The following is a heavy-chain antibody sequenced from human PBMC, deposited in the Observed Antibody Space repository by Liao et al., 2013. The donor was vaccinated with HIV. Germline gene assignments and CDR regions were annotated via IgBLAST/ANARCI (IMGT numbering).Heavy chain of an antibody. J-gene: IGHJ3*01. D-gene: IGHD3-3*01. CDR2: IYTSGNT. CDR1: GGGSISSYY. CDR3: AARITISGVAIPHALDV. Sequence: QVQLQESGPGLVKPSETLSLTCTVSGGGSISSYYWGWIRQPAGRGLEWIGRIYTSGNTNYNPSLKSRVTMSVDTSKNQFSLKLTSVTAADTAVYYCAARITISGVAIPHALDVWGQGTMVAVSS. V-gene: IGHV4-4*07.